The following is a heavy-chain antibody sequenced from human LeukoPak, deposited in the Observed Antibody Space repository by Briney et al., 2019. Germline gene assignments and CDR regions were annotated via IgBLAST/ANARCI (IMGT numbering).Heavy chain of an antibody. CDR3: ARVDYSNHFDY. CDR2: INHSGST. D-gene: IGHD4-11*01. V-gene: IGHV4-34*01. Sequence: SETLSLTCPVYGGSFSGYYWSWIRPPPGKGLEWIGEINHSGSTNYNPSLKSRVTISVDTSKNQFSLKLSSVTAADTAVYYCARVDYSNHFDYWGQGTLVTVSS. J-gene: IGHJ4*02. CDR1: GGSFSGYY.